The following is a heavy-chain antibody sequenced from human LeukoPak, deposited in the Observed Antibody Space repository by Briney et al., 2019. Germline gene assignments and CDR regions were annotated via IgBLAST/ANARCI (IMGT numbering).Heavy chain of an antibody. D-gene: IGHD2-2*01. CDR2: ISAYNGNT. CDR1: GYTFTSYG. Sequence: ASVKVSCKASGYTFTSYGISWVRQAPGQGLEWVGWISAYNGNTNYAQKLQGRVTMTTDTSTSTAYMELRSLRSDDTAVYYCARDAEDIVVVPAAKSSAFDIWGQGTMVTVSS. J-gene: IGHJ3*02. V-gene: IGHV1-18*01. CDR3: ARDAEDIVVVPAAKSSAFDI.